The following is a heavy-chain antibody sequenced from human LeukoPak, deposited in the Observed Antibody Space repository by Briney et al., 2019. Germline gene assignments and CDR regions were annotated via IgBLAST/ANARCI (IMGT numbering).Heavy chain of an antibody. CDR1: GFTFSGYA. V-gene: IGHV3-23*01. J-gene: IGHJ4*02. CDR2: VSESGDRT. CDR3: ASRDPCSGDICYGLGY. D-gene: IGHD2-15*01. Sequence: GGSLRLSCEASGFTFSGYAMNWVRQAPGKELERVSGVSESGDRTLYAASVKGRFTISRDNSKNTVYLQMNSLRAEDTAIYYCASRDPCSGDICYGLGYWGQGTPVTVSS.